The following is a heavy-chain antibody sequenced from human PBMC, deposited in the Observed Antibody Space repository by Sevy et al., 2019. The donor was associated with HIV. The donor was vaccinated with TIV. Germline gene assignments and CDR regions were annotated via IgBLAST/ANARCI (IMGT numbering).Heavy chain of an antibody. Sequence: SETLSLTCTVSGGSISSGGYYWSWIRQHPGKGLAWIGYIYYSGSTYYNPSLKSRVTISVDTSKNQCSLKLSSVTAADTAVYYCARAPGYCSSTSCSMGYYYYGMDVWGQGTTVTVSS. V-gene: IGHV4-31*03. CDR1: GGSISSGGYY. CDR3: ARAPGYCSSTSCSMGYYYYGMDV. CDR2: IYYSGST. D-gene: IGHD2-2*01. J-gene: IGHJ6*02.